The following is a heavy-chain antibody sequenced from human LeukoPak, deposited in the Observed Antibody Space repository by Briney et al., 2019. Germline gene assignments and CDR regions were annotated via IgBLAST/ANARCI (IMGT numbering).Heavy chain of an antibody. CDR1: GGTFSSYA. Sequence: ASVKVSCKASGGTFSSYAISWVRQAPGQGLEWMGGIIPIFGTANYAQKFQGRVTITTDESTSTAYMELSSLRSEDTAVYYCAGEHYDIVTGYYMSYFDYWGQGTLVTVSS. J-gene: IGHJ4*02. CDR3: AGEHYDIVTGYYMSYFDY. CDR2: IIPIFGTA. V-gene: IGHV1-69*05. D-gene: IGHD3-9*01.